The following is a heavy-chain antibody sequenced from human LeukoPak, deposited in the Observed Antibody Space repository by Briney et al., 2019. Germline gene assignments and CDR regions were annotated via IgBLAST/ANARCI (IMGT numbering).Heavy chain of an antibody. V-gene: IGHV4-59*08. CDR1: GASISSYY. D-gene: IGHD7-27*01. CDR3: ARHGEGGNYYYYYMDV. Sequence: SDTLSLTCTVSGASISSYYWSWVRQPPGKGLEWIAYIYYSGSTNCNPSLKSRVTISLDTSKNQFSLKLSSVTAADTAVYYCARHGEGGNYYYYYMDVWGKGTTVTVSS. J-gene: IGHJ6*03. CDR2: IYYSGST.